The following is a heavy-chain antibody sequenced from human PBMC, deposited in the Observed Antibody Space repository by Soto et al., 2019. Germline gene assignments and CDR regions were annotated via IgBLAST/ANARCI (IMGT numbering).Heavy chain of an antibody. Sequence: EVQLLESGGGLVKPGGSLRLSCAASGFTFSNYAMSWVRLAPGKGLEWVSSISANGGITDYADSVKGRFTISRDNFQNILSLQMDSLRGDDTALYFCAKDKYTDSVRKVWFFDYWGRGTLVTVSS. CDR2: ISANGGIT. CDR3: AKDKYTDSVRKVWFFDY. J-gene: IGHJ2*01. CDR1: GFTFSNYA. V-gene: IGHV3-23*01. D-gene: IGHD2-15*01.